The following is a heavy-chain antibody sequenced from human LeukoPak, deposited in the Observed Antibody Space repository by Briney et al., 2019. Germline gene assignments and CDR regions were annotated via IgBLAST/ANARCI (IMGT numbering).Heavy chain of an antibody. CDR2: IRSKAFGGAT. CDR1: RFTFGDYA. Sequence: PGGSLRLSCTASRFTFGDYAMSWVRQAPGKGLEWVGFIRSKAFGGATEYAASVKGRFTISRDDSKSIAYLQMNSLKTEDTAVYYCTRAPYSNYGNFDHWGQGTLVTVSS. D-gene: IGHD4-11*01. J-gene: IGHJ4*02. CDR3: TRAPYSNYGNFDH. V-gene: IGHV3-49*04.